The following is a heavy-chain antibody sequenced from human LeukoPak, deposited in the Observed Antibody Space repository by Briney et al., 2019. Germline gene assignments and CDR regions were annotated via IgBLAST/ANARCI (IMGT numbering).Heavy chain of an antibody. D-gene: IGHD3-10*01. CDR2: INHSGST. CDR1: GGSFSGYY. V-gene: IGHV4-34*01. Sequence: PSETLSLTCAVYGGSFSGYYWSWIRQPPGKGLEWIGEINHSGSTNYNPSLKSRVTISVDTSKNQFSLKLSSVTAADTAVYYCAIPSGSSMVRGAPSSRYYFDYWGQGTLVTVSP. CDR3: AIPSGSSMVRGAPSSRYYFDY. J-gene: IGHJ4*02.